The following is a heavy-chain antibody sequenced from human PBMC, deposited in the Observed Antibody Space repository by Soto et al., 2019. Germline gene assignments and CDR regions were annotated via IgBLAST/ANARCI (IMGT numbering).Heavy chain of an antibody. D-gene: IGHD6-13*01. CDR2: IYYSGST. CDR3: ARSPSSSWYGGGAFEI. CDR1: GGSISSSSYY. J-gene: IGHJ3*02. Sequence: QLQLQESGPGLVKPSETLSLTCTVSGGSISSSSYYWGWIRQPPGKGLEWIGSIYYSGSTNYNPSLKSRITISVDRSKKQFSLELRSVTAADTAAYYCARSPSSSWYGGGAFEIWGHGTMVTVSA. V-gene: IGHV4-39*07.